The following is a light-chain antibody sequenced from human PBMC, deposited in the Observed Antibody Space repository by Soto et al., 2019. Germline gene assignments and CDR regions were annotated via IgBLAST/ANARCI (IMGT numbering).Light chain of an antibody. CDR2: WAS. CDR3: QQYYSRPLT. CDR1: QSVLDSSNNKNY. J-gene: IGKJ4*01. Sequence: DIVMTQSPDSLAVSLGERATLNCTSSQSVLDSSNNKNYLAWYQQKPGQPPKLLIYWASTRESGVPDRFSGSGSGTDFTLTISSLQAEDVAVYYCQQYYSRPLTFGGGTKVEIK. V-gene: IGKV4-1*01.